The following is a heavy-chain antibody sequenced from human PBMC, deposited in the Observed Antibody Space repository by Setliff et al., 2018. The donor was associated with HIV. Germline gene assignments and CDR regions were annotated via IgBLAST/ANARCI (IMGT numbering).Heavy chain of an antibody. J-gene: IGHJ4*02. CDR2: IYPSDSDT. CDR3: VRPSPNWYDGGGFDY. V-gene: IGHV5-51*01. D-gene: IGHD1-20*01. Sequence: PGESLKISCQASGYIFTNYWIGWVRQKPGKGLEWVGIIYPSDSDTRYSQSFEGQVTISVDKSIDSVFLQWTDLRASDTAFYYCVRPSPNWYDGGGFDYWGQGTLVTVSS. CDR1: GYIFTNYW.